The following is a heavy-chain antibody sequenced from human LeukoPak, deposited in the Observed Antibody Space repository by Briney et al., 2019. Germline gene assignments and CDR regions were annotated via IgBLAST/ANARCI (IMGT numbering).Heavy chain of an antibody. D-gene: IGHD5-24*01. V-gene: IGHV3-7*05. J-gene: IGHJ5*02. CDR3: ARASDPWLQLT. Sequence: TGGSLRLSCAASGFTFSNYWMIWVRQAPGKGLEWVGNIKQDGSEERYADSVRGRFSISRDNAQTSLYLQMNSLRAEDTAVYYCARASDPWLQLTWGQGTLVTVSS. CDR2: IKQDGSEE. CDR1: GFTFSNYW.